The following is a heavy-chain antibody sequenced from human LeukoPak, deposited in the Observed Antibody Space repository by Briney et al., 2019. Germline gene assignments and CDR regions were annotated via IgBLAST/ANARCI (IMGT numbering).Heavy chain of an antibody. CDR2: INHSGST. J-gene: IGHJ6*02. Sequence: SETLSLTCAVYGGSFSGYYWSWIRQPPGKGLEWIGEINHSGSTNYNPSLKSRVTISVDTSKNQYSLKLSSVTAADTAVYYCARQRRYCSSTSCYVSGYGMDVWGQGTTVTVSS. V-gene: IGHV4-34*01. CDR3: ARQRRYCSSTSCYVSGYGMDV. D-gene: IGHD2-2*01. CDR1: GGSFSGYY.